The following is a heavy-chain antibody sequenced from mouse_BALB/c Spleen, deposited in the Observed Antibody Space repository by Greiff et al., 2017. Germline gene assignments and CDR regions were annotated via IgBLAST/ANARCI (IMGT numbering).Heavy chain of an antibody. CDR2: IYPGDGDT. Sequence: VMLVESGAELVRPGSSVKISCKASGYAFSSYWMNWVKQRPGQGLEWIGQIYPGDGDTNYNGKFKGKATLTADKSSSTAYMQLSSLTSEDSAVYFCARCDGYYFDYWGQGTTLTVSS. CDR3: ARCDGYYFDY. J-gene: IGHJ2*01. CDR1: GYAFSSYW. D-gene: IGHD2-3*01. V-gene: IGHV1-80*01.